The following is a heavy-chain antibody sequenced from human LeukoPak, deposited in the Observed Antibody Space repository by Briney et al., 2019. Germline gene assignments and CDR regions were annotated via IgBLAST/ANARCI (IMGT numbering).Heavy chain of an antibody. J-gene: IGHJ6*03. D-gene: IGHD3-10*01. CDR3: ARGAYGSGSYSLSYYYYYMDV. V-gene: IGHV1-8*01. CDR1: GYTFTSYD. CDR2: MNPNSGNT. Sequence: GASVKVSCKASGYTFTSYDINWVRQATGQGLEWMGWMNPNSGNTGYAQKFQGRVTMTRNTSISTAYMELSSLRSEDTAVYYCARGAYGSGSYSLSYYYYYMDVWGKGTTVTVSS.